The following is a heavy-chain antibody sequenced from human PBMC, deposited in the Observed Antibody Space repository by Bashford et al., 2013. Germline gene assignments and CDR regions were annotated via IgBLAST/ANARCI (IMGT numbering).Heavy chain of an antibody. D-gene: IGHD2-2*01. CDR1: GGTFSSYA. Sequence: SVKVSCKASGGTFSSYAISWVRQAPGQGLEWMGGIIPIFGTANYAQKFQGRVTITADESTSTAYMELSSLRSEDTAVYYCARTSSCSSTSCSHHYYYGMDVWGQGTTVTVSS. J-gene: IGHJ6*02. V-gene: IGHV1-69*13. CDR2: IIPIFGTA. CDR3: ARTSSCSSTSCSHHYYYGMDV.